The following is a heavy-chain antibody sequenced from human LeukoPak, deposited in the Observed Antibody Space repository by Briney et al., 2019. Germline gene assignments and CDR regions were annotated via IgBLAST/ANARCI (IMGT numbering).Heavy chain of an antibody. CDR2: ISGSGGST. CDR3: AKDALISYRGAWSQSDY. CDR1: GFTFSSYA. Sequence: PGGSLRLSCAASGFTFSSYAMSWVRQAPGKGLEWVSGISGSGGSTYYIDSVKGRFTISRDNSKNTLYLQMNRLRAEDMAVYYCAKDALISYRGAWSQSDYWGQGTLVTVSS. D-gene: IGHD2/OR15-2a*01. V-gene: IGHV3-23*01. J-gene: IGHJ4*02.